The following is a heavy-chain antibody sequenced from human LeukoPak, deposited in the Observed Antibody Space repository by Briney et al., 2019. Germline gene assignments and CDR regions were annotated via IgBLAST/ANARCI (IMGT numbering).Heavy chain of an antibody. CDR2: IKSKTDGGTT. V-gene: IGHV3-15*01. J-gene: IGHJ4*02. D-gene: IGHD7-27*01. CDR3: AGRLLLPGLNWGVDY. CDR1: GFTFSNAW. Sequence: GGSLRLSCAASGFTFSNAWMSWVRQAPGKGLEWVGRIKSKTDGGTTDYAVPVKGRFTISRDNAKNSLYLQMNSLRAEDTAVYYCAGRLLLPGLNWGVDYWGQGTLVTVSS.